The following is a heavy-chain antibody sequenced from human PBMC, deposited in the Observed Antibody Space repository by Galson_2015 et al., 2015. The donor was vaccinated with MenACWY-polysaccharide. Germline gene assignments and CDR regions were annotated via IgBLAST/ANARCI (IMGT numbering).Heavy chain of an antibody. J-gene: IGHJ4*02. CDR1: GFTFSTYW. V-gene: IGHV3-74*01. CDR3: ARGYSAYV. Sequence: SLRLSCAASGFTFSTYWMHWVRQAPGKGLVWVSRIKRDGRRTNYADYVQGRFNISRDNAKNTLYMQMNSLRAEDTALYYCARGYSAYVWGQGTLVTVSA. CDR2: IKRDGRRT. D-gene: IGHD5-12*01.